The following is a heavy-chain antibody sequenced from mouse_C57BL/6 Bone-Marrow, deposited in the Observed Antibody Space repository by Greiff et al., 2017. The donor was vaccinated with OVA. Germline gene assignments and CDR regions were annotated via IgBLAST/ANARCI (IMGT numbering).Heavy chain of an antibody. J-gene: IGHJ3*01. CDR2: INPGSGGT. D-gene: IGHD1-1*01. CDR1: GYAFTNYL. CDR3: ARSPHYYGSSYGFAY. V-gene: IGHV1-54*01. Sequence: QVQLQQSGAELVRPGTSVKVSCKASGYAFTNYLIEWVKQRPGQGLEWIGVINPGSGGTNYNEKFKGKATLTADKSSSTAYMQLSSLTSEDSAVYVCARSPHYYGSSYGFAYWGQGTLVTVSA.